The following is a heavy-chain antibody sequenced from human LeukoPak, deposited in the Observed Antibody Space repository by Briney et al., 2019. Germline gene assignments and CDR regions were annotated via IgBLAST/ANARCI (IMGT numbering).Heavy chain of an antibody. J-gene: IGHJ5*02. CDR3: AKDSGGWSLS. CDR1: GFTFRTSE. V-gene: IGHV3-48*03. Sequence: GGFLRLSCVASGFTFRTSEMYWVRQAPGKGLEGISYINHNGRPINYADSVKGRFTISRDNAKNSLYLQMNSLRVEDTAVYYCAKDSGGWSLSWGLGTLVTVSS. D-gene: IGHD6-19*01. CDR2: INHNGRPI.